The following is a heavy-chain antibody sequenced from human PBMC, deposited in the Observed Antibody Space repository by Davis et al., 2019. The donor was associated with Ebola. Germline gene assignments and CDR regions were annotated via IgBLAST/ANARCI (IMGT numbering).Heavy chain of an antibody. CDR2: ISSTSSSM. J-gene: IGHJ6*04. CDR1: GFTFSDYY. D-gene: IGHD3-9*01. CDR3: AREYFDVLTYYYGMDV. Sequence: PGGSLRLSCAASGFTFSDYYMSWIRQAPGKGLEWVSHISSTSSSMYYADSVKGRFTISRDNARESLFLHLNGLTADDTAVYYCAREYFDVLTYYYGMDVWGKGTTVTVSS. V-gene: IGHV3-11*01.